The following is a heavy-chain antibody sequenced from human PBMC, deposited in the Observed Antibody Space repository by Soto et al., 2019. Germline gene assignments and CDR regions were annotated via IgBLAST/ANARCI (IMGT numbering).Heavy chain of an antibody. V-gene: IGHV1-69*13. D-gene: IGHD1-7*01. CDR3: ASGGREYNWNYGTIDY. CDR2: IIPIFGTA. CDR1: GGTFSSYA. J-gene: IGHJ4*02. Sequence: SVKVSCKASGGTFSSYAISWVRQAPGQGLEWMGGIIPIFGTANYAQKFQGRVTITADESTSTAYMELSSLRSEDTAVYYCASGGREYNWNYGTIDYWGQGTLVTVSS.